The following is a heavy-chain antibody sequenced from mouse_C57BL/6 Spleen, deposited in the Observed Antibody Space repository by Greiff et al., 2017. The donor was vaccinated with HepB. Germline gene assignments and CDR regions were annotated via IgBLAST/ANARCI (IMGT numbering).Heavy chain of an antibody. J-gene: IGHJ4*01. V-gene: IGHV5-17*01. CDR1: GFTFSDYG. CDR2: ISSGSSTI. D-gene: IGHD1-1*01. Sequence: EVKLMESGGGLVKPGGSLKLSCAASGFTFSDYGMHWVRQAPEKGLEWVAYISSGSSTIYYADTVKGRFTISRDNAKNTLFLQMTSLRSEDTAMYYCARWTVEAMDYWGQGTSVTVSS. CDR3: ARWTVEAMDY.